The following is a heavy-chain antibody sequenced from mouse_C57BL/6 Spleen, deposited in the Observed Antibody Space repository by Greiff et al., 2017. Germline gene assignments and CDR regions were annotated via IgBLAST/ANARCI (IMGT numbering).Heavy chain of an antibody. D-gene: IGHD1-1*01. V-gene: IGHV1-82*01. CDR2: IYPGDGDT. CDR3: ASLRGFAY. Sequence: QVQLQQSGPELVKPGASVKISCKASGYAFSSSWMNWVKQRPGKGLEWIGRIYPGDGDTNFNGKFKGKATLTADKSSSTAYMQLSSLTSEDSAVYFCASLRGFAYWGQGTLVTVSA. J-gene: IGHJ3*01. CDR1: GYAFSSSW.